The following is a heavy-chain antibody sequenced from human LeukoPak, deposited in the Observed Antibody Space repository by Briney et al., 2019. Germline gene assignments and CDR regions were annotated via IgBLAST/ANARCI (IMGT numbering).Heavy chain of an antibody. CDR2: SRKRGNKYVT. Sequence: GGSLRLSCVASGFTLSDHNMDWVRQATGKGLEWVGRSRKRGNKYVTENAASVKGRFAISRDDSNNSLYLQMNSLRTEDTAVYYCAREGYNYGSDAFDIWGQGTMVTVSS. J-gene: IGHJ3*02. D-gene: IGHD5-18*01. CDR3: AREGYNYGSDAFDI. CDR1: GFTLSDHN. V-gene: IGHV3-72*01.